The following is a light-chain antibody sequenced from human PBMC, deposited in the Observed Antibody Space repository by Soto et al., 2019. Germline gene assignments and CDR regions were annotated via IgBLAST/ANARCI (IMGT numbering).Light chain of an antibody. Sequence: QSVLTQPASVSGSPGQSITISCTGTSSDVGTYNYVSWYQQHPGKAPKLMIYDVSNRPSGVSDRFSGSKSGNTASLTISGLRAEDEADYYCSSYTSSSTSVVFGGGTKLTVL. CDR1: SSDVGTYNY. V-gene: IGLV2-14*03. CDR2: DVS. J-gene: IGLJ2*01. CDR3: SSYTSSSTSVV.